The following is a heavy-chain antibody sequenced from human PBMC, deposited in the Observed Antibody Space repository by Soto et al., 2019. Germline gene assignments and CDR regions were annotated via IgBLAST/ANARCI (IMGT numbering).Heavy chain of an antibody. CDR3: ARRRFGSNYGMDV. D-gene: IGHD3-10*01. V-gene: IGHV4-31*03. CDR2: IYYSGST. CDR1: GGSISSGGYY. J-gene: IGHJ6*02. Sequence: PSETLSLTCTVSGGSISSGGYYWSWIRQHPGKGLEWIGYIYYSGSTYYNPSLKSRVTISVDTSKNQFSLKLSSVTAADTAVYYCARRRFGSNYGMDVWGQGTTVTVSS.